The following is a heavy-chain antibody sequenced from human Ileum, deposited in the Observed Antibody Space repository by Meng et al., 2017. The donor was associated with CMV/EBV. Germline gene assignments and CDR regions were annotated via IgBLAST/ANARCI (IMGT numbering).Heavy chain of an antibody. CDR3: ARGRELDGGLDI. J-gene: IGHJ3*02. CDR2: MNPNSGNT. Sequence: ASVKVSCKASGYTFTSYDINWVRQATGQGLEWMGTMNPNSGNTGYAQKFQGRVTITRNTSISTAYMELSSLRSEDTAVYYWARGRELDGGLDIWGQGTTVTVSS. D-gene: IGHD1-26*01. V-gene: IGHV1-8*03. CDR1: GYTFTSYD.